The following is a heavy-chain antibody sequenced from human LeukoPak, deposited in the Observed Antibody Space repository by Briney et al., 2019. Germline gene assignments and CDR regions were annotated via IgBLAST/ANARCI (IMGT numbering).Heavy chain of an antibody. CDR3: ARESVGSSGWYVGIDY. Sequence: PLGSLRLSCAASGFTFSSYWMHWVRQAPGKGLVWVSRINTDGSSTRYADSVKGRFTISRDNAKNTLYLQMNSLRAEDTAVYYCARESVGSSGWYVGIDYWGQGTLVTVSS. J-gene: IGHJ4*02. CDR1: GFTFSSYW. D-gene: IGHD6-19*01. CDR2: INTDGSST. V-gene: IGHV3-74*01.